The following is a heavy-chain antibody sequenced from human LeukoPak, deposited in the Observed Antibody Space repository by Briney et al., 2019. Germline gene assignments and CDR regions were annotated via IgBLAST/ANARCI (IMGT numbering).Heavy chain of an antibody. Sequence: PSETLSLTCTVSGGSISGHAWSWIRQPAGKGPEWIGRIFTSGNTYYNPSLKSRVIMSIDTSKNQFSLKLRSVTAADTAVYSCAREGGGFDYWGQGTLVTVSS. D-gene: IGHD3-16*01. CDR3: AREGGGFDY. CDR1: GGSISGHA. CDR2: IFTSGNT. J-gene: IGHJ4*02. V-gene: IGHV4-4*07.